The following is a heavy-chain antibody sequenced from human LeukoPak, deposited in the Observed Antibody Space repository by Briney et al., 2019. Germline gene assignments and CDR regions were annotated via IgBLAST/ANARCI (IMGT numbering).Heavy chain of an antibody. V-gene: IGHV2-70*11. CDR3: ARDKGNYFDY. Sequence: SGPTLVNPTQTLTLTCTFSGFSLSTSGMCVSWIRQPPGKALEWLARIDWDDDKYYSTSLETRLTISKDTSKNQVVLTMTNMDPVDTATYYCARDKGNYFDYWGQGTLVTVSS. J-gene: IGHJ4*02. CDR1: GFSLSTSGMC. CDR2: IDWDDDK.